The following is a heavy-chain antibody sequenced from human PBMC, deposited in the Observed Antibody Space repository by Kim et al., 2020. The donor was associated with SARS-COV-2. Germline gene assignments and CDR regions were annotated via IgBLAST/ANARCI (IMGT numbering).Heavy chain of an antibody. V-gene: IGHV3-43*01. J-gene: IGHJ6*02. CDR3: AKDTMVRGVHGMDV. Sequence: GGSLRLSCAASGFTFDDYTMHWVRQAPGKGLEWVSLISWDGGSTYYVDSVKGRFTISRDNSKNSLYLQMNSLRTEDTALYYCAKDTMVRGVHGMDVWGQGTTVTVSS. CDR1: GFTFDDYT. D-gene: IGHD3-10*01. CDR2: ISWDGGST.